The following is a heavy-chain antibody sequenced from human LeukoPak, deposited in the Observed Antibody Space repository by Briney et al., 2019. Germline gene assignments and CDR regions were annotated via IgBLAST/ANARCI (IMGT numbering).Heavy chain of an antibody. Sequence: SETLSLTCAVYGGSFSGYYWSWIRQPPGKGLEWIREINHSGSTDYNPSLKSRVTISVDTSKNQFSLKLSSVTAADTAVYYCARGGLLLRTLDYWGQGTLVTVSS. CDR2: INHSGST. CDR3: ARGGLLLRTLDY. J-gene: IGHJ4*02. CDR1: GGSFSGYY. V-gene: IGHV4-34*01. D-gene: IGHD3-10*01.